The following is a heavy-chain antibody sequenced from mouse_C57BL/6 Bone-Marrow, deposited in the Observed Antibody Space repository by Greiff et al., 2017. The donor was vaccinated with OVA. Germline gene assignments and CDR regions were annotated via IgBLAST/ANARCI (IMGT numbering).Heavy chain of an antibody. CDR3: ARLTTVNYFDY. D-gene: IGHD1-1*01. V-gene: IGHV5-15*01. CDR1: GFTFSDYG. CDR2: ISNLAYSI. J-gene: IGHJ2*01. Sequence: EVKLVESGGGLVQPGGSLKLSCAASGFTFSDYGMAWVRQAPRKGPEWVAFISNLAYSIYYAATVTGRFTISRENAKNTLYLEMSSLRSEDTAMYYCARLTTVNYFDYWGQGTTLTVSS.